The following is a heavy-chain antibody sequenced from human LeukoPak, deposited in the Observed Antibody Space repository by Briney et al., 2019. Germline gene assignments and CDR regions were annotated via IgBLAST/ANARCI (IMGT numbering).Heavy chain of an antibody. CDR1: GSAFSSKY. Sequence: GGSLRLSCLASGSAFSSKYTSWVRQAPGKGLEWVSVLYRDGKTYYADSVKGRFTISRDNSKNTLYLQLNSLRPEDTAMYYCATNYYDSSAPFDYWGQGTLVTVSS. CDR3: ATNYYDSSAPFDY. J-gene: IGHJ4*02. V-gene: IGHV3-66*02. D-gene: IGHD3-22*01. CDR2: LYRDGKT.